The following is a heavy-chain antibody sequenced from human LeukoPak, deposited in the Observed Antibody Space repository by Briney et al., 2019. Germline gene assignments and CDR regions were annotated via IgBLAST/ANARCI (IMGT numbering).Heavy chain of an antibody. J-gene: IGHJ4*02. Sequence: ASVKVSCKASGYTFTSYDINWVRQATGQGLEWMGRINPNSGGTNYAQRFQGRVTMTRDTSISTAYMELSRLRSDDTAVYYCATPISGSYGNDYWGQGTLVTVSS. CDR3: ATPISGSYGNDY. D-gene: IGHD1-26*01. V-gene: IGHV1-2*06. CDR1: GYTFTSYD. CDR2: INPNSGGT.